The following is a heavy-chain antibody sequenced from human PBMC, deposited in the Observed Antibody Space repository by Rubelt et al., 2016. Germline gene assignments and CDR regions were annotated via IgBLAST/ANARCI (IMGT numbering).Heavy chain of an antibody. J-gene: IGHJ6*02. CDR2: INHSGST. V-gene: IGHV4-34*01. CDR3: ARGGSRTVYYYYGMDV. Sequence: QVQLQQWGAGLLKPSETLSLTCAVYGGSFSGYYWSWIRQPPGKGLEWIGEINHSGSTNYNPSLKGRVTISLVTAKNQFSLKLSSVTAADTAVYYCARGGSRTVYYYYGMDVWGQGTTVTVSS. CDR1: GGSFSGYY. D-gene: IGHD2-2*01.